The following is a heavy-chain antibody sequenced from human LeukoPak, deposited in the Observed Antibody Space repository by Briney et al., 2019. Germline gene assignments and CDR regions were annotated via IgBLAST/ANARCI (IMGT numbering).Heavy chain of an antibody. D-gene: IGHD2-15*01. Sequence: GGSLRLSCAASGFTFDDYAMHWVRQAPGKGLEWVSGISWNSGSIGYADSVKGRFTISRDNSKNTLYLQMNSLRAEDTAVYYCARESTDIVVVVAATGIDYWGQGTLVTVSS. V-gene: IGHV3-9*01. CDR2: ISWNSGSI. J-gene: IGHJ4*02. CDR1: GFTFDDYA. CDR3: ARESTDIVVVVAATGIDY.